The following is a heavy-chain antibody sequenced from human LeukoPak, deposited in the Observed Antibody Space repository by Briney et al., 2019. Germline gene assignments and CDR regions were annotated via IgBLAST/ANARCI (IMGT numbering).Heavy chain of an antibody. CDR1: GLTFSSYS. CDR2: ISSSSSTI. J-gene: IGHJ3*02. Sequence: GGSLRLSCALSGLTFSSYSMNWVRQAPGKGLEWDSYISSSSSTIYYAGSVKGRFTISRDNAKNSLYLQMNSLRAEDTAVYYCARDSVTRGAFDIWGQGTMVTVSS. D-gene: IGHD4-17*01. CDR3: ARDSVTRGAFDI. V-gene: IGHV3-48*01.